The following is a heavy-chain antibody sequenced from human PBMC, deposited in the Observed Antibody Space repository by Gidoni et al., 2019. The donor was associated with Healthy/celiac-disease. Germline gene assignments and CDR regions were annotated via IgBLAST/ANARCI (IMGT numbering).Heavy chain of an antibody. CDR3: AKGSSSGWYDAFDI. D-gene: IGHD6-19*01. V-gene: IGHV3-23*01. CDR2: ISGSGGST. Sequence: EVKLLESGRGLVQPGGSLRLSCAASGFTVSSYAMSWVRQDPGKVLESVSAISGSGGSTYYEESVKGRFTITRDNSKNKLDVQMSSLRAEDAAVYYCAKGSSSGWYDAFDIWGQGKMVTVSS. J-gene: IGHJ3*02. CDR1: GFTVSSYA.